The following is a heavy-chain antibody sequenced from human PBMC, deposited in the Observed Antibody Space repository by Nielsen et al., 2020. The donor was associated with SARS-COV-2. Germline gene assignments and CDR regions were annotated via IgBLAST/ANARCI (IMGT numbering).Heavy chain of an antibody. CDR2: INSDGSST. CDR3: AKDFDRVVGY. V-gene: IGHV3-74*01. Sequence: GESLKISCAASGFTFSSYWMHWVRQAPGKGLVWVSRINSDGSSTSYADSVKGRFTISRDNAKNTLYLQMNSLRAEDTAVYYCAKDFDRVVGYWGQGTLVTVSS. J-gene: IGHJ4*02. D-gene: IGHD3-22*01. CDR1: GFTFSSYW.